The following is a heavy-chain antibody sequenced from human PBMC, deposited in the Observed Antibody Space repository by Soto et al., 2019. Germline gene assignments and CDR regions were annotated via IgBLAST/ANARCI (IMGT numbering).Heavy chain of an antibody. CDR2: IYYSGST. V-gene: IGHV4-61*01. CDR3: ARTYCGGDCPFDY. CDR1: GGSVNSGSYY. D-gene: IGHD2-21*02. J-gene: IGHJ4*02. Sequence: SETLSLTCTVSGGSVNSGSYYWSWIRQPPGKGLEWIGYIYYSGSTNYNPSLKSRVTIPVDTSKNQFSLKLTSVTAADTAVYYCARTYCGGDCPFDYWGQGTLVTVSS.